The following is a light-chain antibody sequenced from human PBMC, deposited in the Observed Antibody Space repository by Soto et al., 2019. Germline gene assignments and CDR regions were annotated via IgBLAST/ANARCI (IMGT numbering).Light chain of an antibody. Sequence: EIVLTQSPGTLYLSPGERATLSCRASQSVSSSYLAWYQQKPGQAPRLLIYGASSRATGIPDRFSGSGSGTDFTLTISRLEPEDFSVYYCQQYGSSPYTFGQGTNLDIK. CDR1: QSVSSSY. CDR3: QQYGSSPYT. J-gene: IGKJ2*01. V-gene: IGKV3-20*01. CDR2: GAS.